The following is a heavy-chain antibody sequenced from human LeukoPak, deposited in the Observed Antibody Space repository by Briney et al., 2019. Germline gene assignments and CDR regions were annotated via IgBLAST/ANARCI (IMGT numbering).Heavy chain of an antibody. CDR2: ISAYNGNT. J-gene: IGHJ3*02. CDR3: ARDNYYDSSGYYFGAFDI. Sequence: ASVKVSCKASGYTFTSYGISWVRQAPGQGLEWTGWISAYNGNTNYAQKLQGRVTMTTDTSTSTAYMELRSLRSDDTAVYYCARDNYYDSSGYYFGAFDIWGQGTMVTVSS. V-gene: IGHV1-18*01. D-gene: IGHD3-22*01. CDR1: GYTFTSYG.